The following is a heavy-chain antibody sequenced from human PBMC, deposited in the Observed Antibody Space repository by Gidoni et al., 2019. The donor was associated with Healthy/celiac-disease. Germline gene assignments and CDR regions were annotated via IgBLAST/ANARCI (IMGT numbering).Heavy chain of an antibody. CDR1: GFTFSSYA. J-gene: IGHJ3*02. CDR2: ISGSGGST. CDR3: AKDHAGGYSYGPGAAFDI. D-gene: IGHD5-18*01. V-gene: IGHV3-23*01. Sequence: EVQLLESGGGLVQPGGSLRLSCAASGFTFSSYAMSWVRQAPGKGLEWVSAISGSGGSTYYADSVKGRFTISRDNSKNTLYLQMNSLRAEDTAVYYCAKDHAGGYSYGPGAAFDIWGQGTMVTVSS.